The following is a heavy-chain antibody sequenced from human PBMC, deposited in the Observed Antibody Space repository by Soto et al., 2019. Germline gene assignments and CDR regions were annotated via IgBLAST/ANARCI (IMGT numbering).Heavy chain of an antibody. D-gene: IGHD3-9*01. J-gene: IGHJ4*02. V-gene: IGHV1-8*01. CDR3: ARVSEKLRYFDWLLLVY. CDR1: GYTFTSYD. Sequence: GASVKVSCKASGYTFTSYDINWVRQATGQGLEWMGWMNPNSGNTGYAQKFQGRVTMTRNTSISTAYMELSSLRSEDTAVYYCARVSEKLRYFDWLLLVYGGQGTLVTV. CDR2: MNPNSGNT.